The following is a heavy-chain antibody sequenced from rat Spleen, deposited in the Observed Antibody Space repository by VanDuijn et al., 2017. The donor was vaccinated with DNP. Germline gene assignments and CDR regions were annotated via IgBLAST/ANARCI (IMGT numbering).Heavy chain of an antibody. J-gene: IGHJ2*01. Sequence: QVQLKESGPGLVQPSRTLSLTCTVSGFSLTSYGVSWVRQPPGKGLEWIAAISSGGGTDYNSALKSRLSISRDTSKSQVFLRMNSLQTEDTAIYFCTRRTTDYYYAPFDYWGQGLMVTVSS. CDR1: GFSLTSYG. V-gene: IGHV2S8*01. CDR3: TRRTTDYYYAPFDY. CDR2: ISSGGGT. D-gene: IGHD1-6*01.